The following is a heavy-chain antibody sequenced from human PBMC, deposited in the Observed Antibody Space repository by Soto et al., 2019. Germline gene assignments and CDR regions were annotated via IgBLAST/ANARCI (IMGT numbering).Heavy chain of an antibody. Sequence: QVQLVESGGGVVQPGKSLRLACAASGFVFSRFGMHWFRQAAGKGLEWVAVIWYDGNNKYYGDSVKGRFTISRDNSKNTVYLQMSSLGVDDTAGYYCVRDDGTAAAGPYYPYALDVRGQGTTVTVSS. V-gene: IGHV3-33*08. D-gene: IGHD6-13*01. CDR2: IWYDGNNK. CDR3: VRDDGTAAAGPYYPYALDV. CDR1: GFVFSRFG. J-gene: IGHJ6*02.